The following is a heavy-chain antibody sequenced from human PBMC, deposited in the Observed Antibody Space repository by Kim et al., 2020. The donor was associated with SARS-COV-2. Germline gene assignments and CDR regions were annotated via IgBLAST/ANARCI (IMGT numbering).Heavy chain of an antibody. CDR3: AKVALWIQLWLPDY. D-gene: IGHD5-18*01. V-gene: IGHV3-30*02. Sequence: ADSVKGRCTISRDNSKNTLYLQMNSLRAEDTAVYYCAKVALWIQLWLPDYWGQGTLVTVSS. J-gene: IGHJ4*02.